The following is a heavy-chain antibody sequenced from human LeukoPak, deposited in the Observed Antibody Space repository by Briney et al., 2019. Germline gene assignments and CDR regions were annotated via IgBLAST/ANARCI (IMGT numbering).Heavy chain of an antibody. CDR2: IYYSGST. CDR3: ARGAARRGRFDY. V-gene: IGHV4-59*12. D-gene: IGHD3-10*01. CDR1: GDSISSYY. J-gene: IGHJ4*02. Sequence: SETLSLTCTVSGDSISSYYWSWIRQPPGKGLEWIGYIYYSGSTNYNPSLKSRVTISVDTSKNQFSLKLSSVTAADTAVYYCARGAARRGRFDYWGQGTLVTVSS.